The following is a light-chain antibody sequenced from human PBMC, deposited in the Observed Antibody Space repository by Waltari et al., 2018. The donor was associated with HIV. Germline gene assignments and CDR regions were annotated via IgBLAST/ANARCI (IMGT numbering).Light chain of an antibody. J-gene: IGKJ2*01. CDR2: GAS. Sequence: EIVMTQSPATLSVSPGERATLSCRASQSVSSNLAWYQQKPGQAPRRLIYGASTRATGVPARFSGSGSGTVFTLTISSLQSEDFAVYYCQQYNNWSPVTFGQGTKLEI. V-gene: IGKV3-15*01. CDR3: QQYNNWSPVT. CDR1: QSVSSN.